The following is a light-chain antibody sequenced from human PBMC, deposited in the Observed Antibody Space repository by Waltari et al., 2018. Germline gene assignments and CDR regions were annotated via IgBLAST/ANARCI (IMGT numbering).Light chain of an antibody. CDR2: AAS. Sequence: DIQLTQSPSFLSASVGDRVTITCRASQGISSYLAWYQQQPGEAPKLLISAASTLQSGVPSRFSGSGSGTEFTLTISSLQPEDFATYYCQQSYSIPLTFGPGTKVDIK. CDR3: QQSYSIPLT. V-gene: IGKV1-9*01. CDR1: QGISSY. J-gene: IGKJ3*01.